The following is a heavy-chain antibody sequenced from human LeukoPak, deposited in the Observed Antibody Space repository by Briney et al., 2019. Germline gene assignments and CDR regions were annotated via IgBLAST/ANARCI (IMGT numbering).Heavy chain of an antibody. CDR1: GGSFSGYY. CDR3: ARGGYCSSTSCYRYWFDP. D-gene: IGHD2-2*01. Sequence: SETLSLTFAVYGGSFSGYYWSWIPQPPRKRLEWIGEINHSGSTNYNPSLKSRVTISVDTSKNQFSLKLSSVTAADTAVYYCARGGYCSSTSCYRYWFDPWGQGTLVTVSS. J-gene: IGHJ5*02. CDR2: INHSGST. V-gene: IGHV4-34*01.